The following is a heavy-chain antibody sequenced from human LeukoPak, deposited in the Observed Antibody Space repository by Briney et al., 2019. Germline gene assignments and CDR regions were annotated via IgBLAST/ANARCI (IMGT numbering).Heavy chain of an antibody. CDR3: ARVPMLGYCSSTSCYPSDNWFDP. D-gene: IGHD2-2*01. CDR1: GGTFSSYA. Sequence: SVKVSCRASGGTFSSYAISWVRQAPGQGLEWMGGIIPTFGTANYAQKFQGRVTITADESTSTAYMELSSLRSEDTAVYYCARVPMLGYCSSTSCYPSDNWFDPWGQGTLVTVSS. V-gene: IGHV1-69*13. CDR2: IIPTFGTA. J-gene: IGHJ5*02.